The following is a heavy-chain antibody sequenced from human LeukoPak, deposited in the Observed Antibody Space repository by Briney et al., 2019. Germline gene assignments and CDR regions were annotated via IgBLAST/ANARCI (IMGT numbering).Heavy chain of an antibody. Sequence: GGSLRLSCAASGFTFSSYGMHWVRQAPGKGLEWVAVIWYDGSNKYYADPVKGRFTISRDNSKNTLYLQMNSLRAEDTAVYYCAKEGPGPHFDYWGQGTLVTVSS. CDR2: IWYDGSNK. J-gene: IGHJ4*02. CDR3: AKEGPGPHFDY. CDR1: GFTFSSYG. D-gene: IGHD1-1*01. V-gene: IGHV3-33*06.